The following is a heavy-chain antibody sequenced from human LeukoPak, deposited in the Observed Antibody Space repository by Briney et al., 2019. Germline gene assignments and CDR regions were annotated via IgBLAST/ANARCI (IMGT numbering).Heavy chain of an antibody. Sequence: SETLSLTCTVSGGSISDYYWSWIRQPPGKGLEWIGYFSNSGTTNQNPSLKSRVTTSVDTSKNQFSLKLSSVTAADTAVYNCARGSNWGDYWGQGALVTVSS. V-gene: IGHV4-59*12. D-gene: IGHD7-27*01. CDR1: GGSISDYY. J-gene: IGHJ4*02. CDR2: FSNSGTT. CDR3: ARGSNWGDY.